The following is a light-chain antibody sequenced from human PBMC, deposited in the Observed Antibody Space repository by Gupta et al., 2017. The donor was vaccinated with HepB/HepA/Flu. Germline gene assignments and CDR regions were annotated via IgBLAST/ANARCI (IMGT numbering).Light chain of an antibody. J-gene: IGLJ1*01. CDR1: SSDIGAYNY. CDR2: DVY. Sequence: QSALTQPASVSGSPGPSITISCTGTSSDIGAYNYVSWYQQHPGKVPKRRMYDVYNRPSGVSNRFSGSKSGNTDSLTISGLQAEDEADDYCCSYTSRRSYVFGTGTKVTVL. CDR3: CSYTSRRSYV. V-gene: IGLV2-14*03.